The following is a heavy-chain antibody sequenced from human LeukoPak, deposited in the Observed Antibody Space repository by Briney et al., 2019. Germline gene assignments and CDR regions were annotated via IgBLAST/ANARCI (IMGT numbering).Heavy chain of an antibody. V-gene: IGHV4-31*03. Sequence: SQTLSLTCTVSGGSISSGGYYWSWIRQHPGKGLEWIGHIYYSGSTYYNPSLKSRVTISVDTSKNQFSLKLSSVTAADTAVYYCARARDYGDPIDYWGQGTLVTVSS. CDR1: GGSISSGGYY. CDR3: ARARDYGDPIDY. CDR2: IYYSGST. J-gene: IGHJ4*02. D-gene: IGHD4-17*01.